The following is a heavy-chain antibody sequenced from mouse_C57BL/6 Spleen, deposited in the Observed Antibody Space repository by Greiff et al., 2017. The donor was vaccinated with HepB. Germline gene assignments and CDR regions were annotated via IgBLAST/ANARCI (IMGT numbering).Heavy chain of an antibody. CDR1: GYAFSSSW. J-gene: IGHJ2*01. D-gene: IGHD2-5*01. Sequence: QVQLKESGPELVKPGASVKISCKASGYAFSSSWMNWVKQRPGKGLEWIGRIYPGDGDTNYNGEFKGKATLTADKTSSTANMKLSTQTSEDSAVYLCDKNSNYDFDYWGQGTTLTVSS. CDR3: DKNSNYDFDY. V-gene: IGHV1-82*01. CDR2: IYPGDGDT.